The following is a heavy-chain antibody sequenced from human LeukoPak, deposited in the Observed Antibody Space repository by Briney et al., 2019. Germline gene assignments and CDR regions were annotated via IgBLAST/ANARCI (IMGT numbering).Heavy chain of an antibody. Sequence: GGSLRLSCAASGFTFSSYSMNWVRQAPGKGLEWVSYISSSSSTIYYADSVKGRFTISRDNAKNSLVLEMSSLRVEDTAVYYCARDPPRRCTSPSCQQSGNYWGRGTRVSVSS. V-gene: IGHV3-48*04. J-gene: IGHJ4*02. D-gene: IGHD2-2*01. CDR2: ISSSSSTI. CDR3: ARDPPRRCTSPSCQQSGNY. CDR1: GFTFSSYS.